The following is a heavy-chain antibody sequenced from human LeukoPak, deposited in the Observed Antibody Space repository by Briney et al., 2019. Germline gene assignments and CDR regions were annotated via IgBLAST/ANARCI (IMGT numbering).Heavy chain of an antibody. D-gene: IGHD6-19*01. CDR2: IYFTGST. J-gene: IGHJ4*02. CDR3: ARHASVDGNWPMPLDY. CDR1: GGSTNTSPYY. Sequence: SETLSLTCTVSGGSTNTSPYYWGWIPPPPGQGGEWNRNIYFTGSTSYNPSLKTRGTISVDTSKSQFSLKLTSVTAAHTAVYYCARHASVDGNWPMPLDYWGEGSLVTVSS. V-gene: IGHV4-39*01.